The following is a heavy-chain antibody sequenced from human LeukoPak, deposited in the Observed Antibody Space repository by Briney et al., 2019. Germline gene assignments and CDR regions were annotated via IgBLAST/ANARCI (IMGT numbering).Heavy chain of an antibody. CDR2: IYYSGST. J-gene: IGHJ4*02. Sequence: SGTLSLTCTVSGGSISSSSYYWGWIRQPPGKGLEWIGIIYYSGSTYYNPSLKSRVTISVDTSKNQFSLKLSSVTAADTAVYYCAREGTIVYWGQGTLVTVSS. CDR3: AREGTIVY. V-gene: IGHV4-39*07. CDR1: GGSISSSSYY.